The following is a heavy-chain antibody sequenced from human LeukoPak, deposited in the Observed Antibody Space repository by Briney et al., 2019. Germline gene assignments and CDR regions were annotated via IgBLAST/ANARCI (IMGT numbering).Heavy chain of an antibody. V-gene: IGHV4-59*01. Sequence: SETLSLTCTVPGGSISPYFWGWIRQPPGKGLEWIGYISYTGSTNYNPSLKSRVTISVDTSKNQFSLQLTSVTAADTAVYYCARDDYRGVTNFDPWGQGTLVTVSS. CDR1: GGSISPYF. J-gene: IGHJ5*02. D-gene: IGHD3-10*01. CDR3: ARDDYRGVTNFDP. CDR2: ISYTGST.